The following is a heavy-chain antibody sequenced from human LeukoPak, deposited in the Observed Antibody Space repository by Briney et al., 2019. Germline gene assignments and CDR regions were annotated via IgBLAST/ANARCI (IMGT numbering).Heavy chain of an antibody. CDR3: ARDPGYCSSTSHCYYYYMDV. D-gene: IGHD2-2*01. Sequence: GGSLRLSCAASGFTFSSYWMSWVRQAPGKGLEWVANIKQDGSEKYYVDSVKGRFTIYRDNAKNSLYMQMNSLRAEDTAVYYCARDPGYCSSTSHCYYYYMDVWGKGTTVTVSS. CDR1: GFTFSSYW. V-gene: IGHV3-7*01. CDR2: IKQDGSEK. J-gene: IGHJ6*03.